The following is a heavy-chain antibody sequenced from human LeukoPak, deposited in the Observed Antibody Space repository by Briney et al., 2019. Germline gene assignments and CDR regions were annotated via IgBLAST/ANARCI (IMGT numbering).Heavy chain of an antibody. CDR2: IIPIFGTA. Sequence: GASVKVSCKASGYTFTSYGISWVRQAPGQGLEWRGGIIPIFGTANYAQKFQGRVTITADESTSTAYMELSRLRSEDTAVYYCARDYPRIEGAFDIWGQGTMVTVSS. V-gene: IGHV1-69*13. J-gene: IGHJ3*02. CDR3: ARDYPRIEGAFDI. CDR1: GYTFTSYG. D-gene: IGHD2-21*01.